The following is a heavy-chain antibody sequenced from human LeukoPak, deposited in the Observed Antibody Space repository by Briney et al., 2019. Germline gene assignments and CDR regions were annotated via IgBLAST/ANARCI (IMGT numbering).Heavy chain of an antibody. D-gene: IGHD2-2*01. V-gene: IGHV4-59*08. Sequence: PSETLSLTCTVFGGPISSYYWSWIRQPPGKGLEWIGYIYYSGSTKYNPSLKSRVTISVDTSKNQFSLKLSSVTAADTAVYYCARAGGSTSQDAFDIWGQGTMVTVSS. CDR1: GGPISSYY. J-gene: IGHJ3*02. CDR3: ARAGGSTSQDAFDI. CDR2: IYYSGST.